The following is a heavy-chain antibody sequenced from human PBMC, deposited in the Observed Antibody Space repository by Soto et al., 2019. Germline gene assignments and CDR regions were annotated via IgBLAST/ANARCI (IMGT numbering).Heavy chain of an antibody. D-gene: IGHD3-22*01. J-gene: IGHJ5*02. CDR3: ARDYYYDSSGYLGP. Sequence: GGSLRLSCAASGFTFSSYAMHWVRQAPGKGLEWVAVISYDGSNKYYADSVKGRFTISRDNSKNTLYLQMNSLRAEDTAVYYCARDYYYDSSGYLGPWGQGTLVTVSS. CDR2: ISYDGSNK. CDR1: GFTFSSYA. V-gene: IGHV3-30-3*01.